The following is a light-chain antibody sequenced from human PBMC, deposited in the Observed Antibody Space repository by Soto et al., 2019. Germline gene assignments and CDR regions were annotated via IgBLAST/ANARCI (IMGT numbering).Light chain of an antibody. Sequence: EILLTQSAGTLSLSPGERATLSCRASQSVSSSYLAWYQQKPGQAPRILIYGASNRATGIPARFSGSGSGTDFTLTISSLETEDFAVYYCQQRSNWPITFGQGTRLEIK. CDR2: GAS. CDR1: QSVSSSY. V-gene: IGKV3D-20*02. J-gene: IGKJ5*01. CDR3: QQRSNWPIT.